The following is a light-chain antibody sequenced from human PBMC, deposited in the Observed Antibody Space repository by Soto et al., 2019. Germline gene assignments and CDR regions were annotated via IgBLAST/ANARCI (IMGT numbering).Light chain of an antibody. J-gene: IGLJ3*02. Sequence: QSVLTQPRSVSGSPGQSVTISCTGTSSDVGGYNYVSWYQQTPGKAPKVMIYDVTKRPSGVPDRFSGSKSGNTASLTISGLQAEDEADYYCCSYAGSYTWVFGGGTQLTVL. CDR2: DVT. CDR1: SSDVGGYNY. CDR3: CSYAGSYTWV. V-gene: IGLV2-11*01.